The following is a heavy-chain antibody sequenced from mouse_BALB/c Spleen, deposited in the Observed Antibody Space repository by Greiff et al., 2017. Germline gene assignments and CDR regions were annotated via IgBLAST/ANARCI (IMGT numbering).Heavy chain of an antibody. CDR1: GYTFTSYY. Sequence: QVQLKESGAELVKPGASVKLSCKASGYTFTSYYMYWVKQRPGQGLEWIGEINPSNGGTNFNEKFKSKATLTVDKSSSTAYMQLSSLTSEDSAVYYCTRSDYGLFDYWGQGTTLTVSS. CDR2: INPSNGGT. D-gene: IGHD1-2*01. J-gene: IGHJ2*01. V-gene: IGHV1S81*02. CDR3: TRSDYGLFDY.